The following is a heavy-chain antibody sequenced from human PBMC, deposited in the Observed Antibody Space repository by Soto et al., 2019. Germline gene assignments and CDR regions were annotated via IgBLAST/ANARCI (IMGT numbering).Heavy chain of an antibody. CDR2: INPNSGGT. CDR1: GYTFTGYY. Sequence: ASVKVSCKASGYTFTGYYMHWVRQAPGQGLEWMGWINPNSGGTNYAQKFQGRVTMTRDTSISTAYMELSRLRSDDTAVYYCARDPYSDSSRYLPVRFDPWGQGTLVPVSS. CDR3: ARDPYSDSSRYLPVRFDP. V-gene: IGHV1-2*02. D-gene: IGHD3-22*01. J-gene: IGHJ5*02.